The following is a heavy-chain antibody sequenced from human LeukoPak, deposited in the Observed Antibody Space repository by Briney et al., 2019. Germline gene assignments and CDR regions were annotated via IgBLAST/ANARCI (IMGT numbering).Heavy chain of an antibody. Sequence: ASVKVSCKASGGTFSSYAISWVRQAPGQGLEWMGRIIPIFGIANYAQKFQGRVTITADKSTSTAYMELSSLRSEDTAVYYCARGPDGYPFDYWGQETLVTVSS. V-gene: IGHV1-69*04. D-gene: IGHD5-24*01. CDR2: IIPIFGIA. CDR1: GGTFSSYA. CDR3: ARGPDGYPFDY. J-gene: IGHJ4*02.